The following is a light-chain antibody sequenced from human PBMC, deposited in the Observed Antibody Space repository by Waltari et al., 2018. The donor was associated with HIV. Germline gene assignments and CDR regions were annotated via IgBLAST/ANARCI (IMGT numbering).Light chain of an antibody. Sequence: QMTQSPSSLSASVGDSVTITCRASQDIRNDLGWYQQRPGKAPQRLIFGASTLHSGVPSRFSGRGSGTEFTLTIRSLQPEDFATYYCLHHDSPWALGQGTKVEIK. CDR2: GAS. CDR3: LHHDSPWA. J-gene: IGKJ1*01. CDR1: QDIRND. V-gene: IGKV1-17*01.